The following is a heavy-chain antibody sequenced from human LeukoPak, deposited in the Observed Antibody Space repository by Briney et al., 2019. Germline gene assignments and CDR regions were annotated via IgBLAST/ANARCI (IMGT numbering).Heavy chain of an antibody. V-gene: IGHV3-66*01. J-gene: IGHJ4*02. CDR3: ANEELDY. CDR1: GFSVSSNY. CDR2: IYSGRST. Sequence: GGSLRLSCTASGFSVSSNYMSWVRQAPGKGLEWVSVIYSGRSTYYADSVKGRVTISRDRSNNTLYLQMNSLRVEDASVYYCANEELDYWGLGVLVTVSS.